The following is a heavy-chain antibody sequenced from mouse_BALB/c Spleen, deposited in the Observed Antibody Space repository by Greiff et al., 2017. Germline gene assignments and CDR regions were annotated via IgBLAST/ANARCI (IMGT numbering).Heavy chain of an antibody. J-gene: IGHJ4*01. CDR3: ARDGGNAYYYAMDY. D-gene: IGHD2-1*01. Sequence: VQGVESGPELVKPGASVKISCKASGYAFSSSWMNWVKQRPGQGLEWIGRIYPGDGDTNYNGKFKGKATLTADKSSSTAYMQLSSLTSVDSAVYFCARDGGNAYYYAMDYWGQGTSVTVSS. CDR1: GYAFSSSW. V-gene: IGHV1-82*01. CDR2: IYPGDGDT.